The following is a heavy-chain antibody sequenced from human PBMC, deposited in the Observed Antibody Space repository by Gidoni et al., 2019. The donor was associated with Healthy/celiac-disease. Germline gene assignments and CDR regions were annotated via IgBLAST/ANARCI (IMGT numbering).Heavy chain of an antibody. J-gene: IGHJ3*02. CDR1: GFTFDDYA. CDR2: ISWNSGSI. CDR3: AKLLDYDILTGYYNDAFDI. V-gene: IGHV3-9*01. D-gene: IGHD3-9*01. Sequence: EVQLVESGGGLVQPGRSLRLSCAASGFTFDDYALHWVRQAPGKGLEWVSGISWNSGSIGYADSVKGRFTISRDNAKNSLYLQMNSLRAEDTALYYCAKLLDYDILTGYYNDAFDIWGQGTMVTVSS.